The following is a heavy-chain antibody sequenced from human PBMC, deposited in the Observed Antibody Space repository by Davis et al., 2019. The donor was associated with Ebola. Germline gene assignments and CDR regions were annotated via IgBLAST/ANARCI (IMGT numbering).Heavy chain of an antibody. CDR1: GFTFNNYG. CDR2: IWYDGGKK. J-gene: IGHJ4*02. Sequence: PGGSLRLSCAASGFTFNNYGMHWVRQAPGKGLEWVAAIWYDGGKKDYADSVTGRFTISRDNSNNTVSLQMNSLRVEDTGVYYCARDQAAIPVVANHFDDWGQGTLVTVSS. D-gene: IGHD2-2*02. CDR3: ARDQAAIPVVANHFDD. V-gene: IGHV3-33*01.